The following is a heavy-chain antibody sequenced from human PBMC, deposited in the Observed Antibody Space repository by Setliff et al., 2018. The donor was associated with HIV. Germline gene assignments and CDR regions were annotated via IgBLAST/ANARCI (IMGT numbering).Heavy chain of an antibody. CDR3: ARDRSSGWSKDWFDT. CDR2: VTHSGRT. J-gene: IGHJ5*02. Sequence: SETLSLTCAVYGGSFSGYYWSWIRQPPGKGLEWIGEVTHSGRTNYNPSLESRVTTSVDTSKKQFSLRLTSVTAADTAVYYCARDRSSGWSKDWFDTWGQGILVTVSS. V-gene: IGHV4-34*01. CDR1: GGSFSGYY. D-gene: IGHD6-19*01.